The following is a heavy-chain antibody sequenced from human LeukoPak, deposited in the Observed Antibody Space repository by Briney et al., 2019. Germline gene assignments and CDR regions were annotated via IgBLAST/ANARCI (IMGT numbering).Heavy chain of an antibody. V-gene: IGHV4-30-2*01. CDR1: GGSISSGGYY. J-gene: IGHJ6*03. D-gene: IGHD6-19*01. CDR2: IYHSGST. CDR3: ARVPQNQWLDYYYYYMDV. Sequence: SQTLSLTCTVSGGSISSGGYYWSWIRQPPGKGLEWIGYIYHSGSTYYNPSLKSRVTISVDTSKNQFSLKLSSVTAADTAVYYCARVPQNQWLDYYYYYMDVWGKGTTVTVSS.